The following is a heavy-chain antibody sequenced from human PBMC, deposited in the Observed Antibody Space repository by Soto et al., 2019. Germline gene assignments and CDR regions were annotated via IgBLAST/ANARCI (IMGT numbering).Heavy chain of an antibody. CDR3: AGVRTRVGVGYYFDY. V-gene: IGHV4-31*03. CDR1: GGSISSGGYY. D-gene: IGHD4-17*01. Sequence: QVQLQASGPGLVKPSQTLSLTCTVSGGSISSGGYYWSWIRQHPGKGLEWIGYIYYSGSTYYNPSLEGRVTISVDASKSRCSLKLGSVPAADTAVYYGAGVRTRVGVGYYFDYWGQGTLVAVSS. CDR2: IYYSGST. J-gene: IGHJ4*02.